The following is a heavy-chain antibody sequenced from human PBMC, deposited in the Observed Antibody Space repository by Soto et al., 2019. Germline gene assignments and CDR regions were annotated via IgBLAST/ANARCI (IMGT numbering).Heavy chain of an antibody. D-gene: IGHD2-21*02. J-gene: IGHJ6*02. CDR3: ARVCGGDCHYGMDV. CDR1: GGSLSSGAYY. Sequence: SETLSLTCTVSGGSLSSGAYYWSWIRQHPGKGLEWIGYIYYSGSTYYNPSLKSRVTISVDTSKNQFSLKLSSVTAADTAVYYCARVCGGDCHYGMDVWGQGTTVTVSS. V-gene: IGHV4-31*03. CDR2: IYYSGST.